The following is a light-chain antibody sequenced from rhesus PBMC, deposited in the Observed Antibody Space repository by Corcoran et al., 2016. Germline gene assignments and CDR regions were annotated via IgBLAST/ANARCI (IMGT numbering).Light chain of an antibody. Sequence: DIQMTQSPSSLSASVGDRVTITCRASENVNNYSNWYQQKPGKAPKLLIYKAYTLQSGVPSRFSGSGSGTDYNFTISSLQPEDVATYYCQHGYGTPFTFGPGTKLDIK. CDR3: QHGYGTPFT. CDR1: ENVNNY. V-gene: IGKV1-74*01. J-gene: IGKJ3*01. CDR2: KAY.